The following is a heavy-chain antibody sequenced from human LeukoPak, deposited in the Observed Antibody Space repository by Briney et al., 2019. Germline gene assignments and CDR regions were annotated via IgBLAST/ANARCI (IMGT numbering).Heavy chain of an antibody. CDR3: ARGDDTDAFDI. J-gene: IGHJ3*02. CDR1: GGSISSYY. D-gene: IGHD3-22*01. V-gene: IGHV4-59*01. CDR2: IYYSGST. Sequence: SQTLSLTCTVSGGSISSYYWSWIRQPPGKGLEWIGYIYYSGSTNYNPSLKSRVTISVDTSKNQFSLKLSSVTSADTAVYYCARGDDTDAFDIWGQGTMVTVSS.